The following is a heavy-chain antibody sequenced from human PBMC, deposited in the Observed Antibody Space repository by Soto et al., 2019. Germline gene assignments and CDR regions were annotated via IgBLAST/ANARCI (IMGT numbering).Heavy chain of an antibody. D-gene: IGHD3-3*01. V-gene: IGHV3-23*01. CDR1: GFSFRNFA. Sequence: PVGPLRLSCAASGFSFRNFAMSRVRQAPGKGLEWASAIIAGGGTTYYADSVKGRFTISRDNSKNTLYLQMNSLRVEDTAIYSCAKVRSGRCVLFDYWGQGTLVTVSS. J-gene: IGHJ4*02. CDR3: AKVRSGRCVLFDY. CDR2: IIAGGGTT.